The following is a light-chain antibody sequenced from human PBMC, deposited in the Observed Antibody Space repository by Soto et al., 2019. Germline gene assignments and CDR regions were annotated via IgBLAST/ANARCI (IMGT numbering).Light chain of an antibody. V-gene: IGLV2-14*01. CDR2: EVS. CDR3: SSYSSTSTLFV. Sequence: VLTQPASVSGSPGQSITISCTGTSSDVGNYDYVSWYQHQPGRPPKLMIYEVSHRPSGVSDRFSGSKSGNTASLTISGLQAADEADYYCSSYSSTSTLFVFGTGTKVTVL. CDR1: SSDVGNYDY. J-gene: IGLJ1*01.